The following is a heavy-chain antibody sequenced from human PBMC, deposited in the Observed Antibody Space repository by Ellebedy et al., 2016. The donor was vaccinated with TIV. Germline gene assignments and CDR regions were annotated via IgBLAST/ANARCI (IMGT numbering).Heavy chain of an antibody. CDR1: GGSISSSSYY. D-gene: IGHD2-2*01. V-gene: IGHV4-39*01. J-gene: IGHJ3*02. CDR2: IYYSGST. CDR3: ASPWLGCCSSTSCYCAFDI. Sequence: GSLRLSXTVSGGSISSSSYYWGWIRQPPGKGLEWIGSIYYSGSTYYNPSLKSRVTISVDTSKNQFSLKLSSVTAADTAVYYCASPWLGCCSSTSCYCAFDIWGQGTMVTVSS.